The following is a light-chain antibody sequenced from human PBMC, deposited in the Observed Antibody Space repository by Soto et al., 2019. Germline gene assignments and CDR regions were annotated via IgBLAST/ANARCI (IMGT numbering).Light chain of an antibody. J-gene: IGKJ4*01. CDR3: QQYGSSLGVT. CDR1: ESVTDY. Sequence: EIVLTPSPATLSLSPGERAKIWSSASESVTDYLAWYQQKPGQAPRLLIYGASSRATGIPDRFSGSGSGTDFTLTISRLEPEDFAVYYCQQYGSSLGVTFGGGTKV. CDR2: GAS. V-gene: IGKV3-20*01.